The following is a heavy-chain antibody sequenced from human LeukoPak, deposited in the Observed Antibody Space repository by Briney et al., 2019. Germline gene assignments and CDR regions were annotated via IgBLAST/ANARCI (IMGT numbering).Heavy chain of an antibody. J-gene: IGHJ3*01. CDR2: INPNSANT. V-gene: IGHV1-8*03. CDR3: ARVGTDVAGLDDAFDV. CDR1: GYDFTKYD. D-gene: IGHD6-19*01. Sequence: ASVKVSCKASGYDFTKYDINWVRQATGQGLEWMGWINPNSANTGYAEKFQGRVTIYMNYYISTVYMELSDLTFEDTALYYCARVGTDVAGLDDAFDVWAKGQWSRSLQ.